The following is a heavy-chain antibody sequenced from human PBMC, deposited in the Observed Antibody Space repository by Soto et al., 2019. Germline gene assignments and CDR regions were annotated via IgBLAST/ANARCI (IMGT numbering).Heavy chain of an antibody. V-gene: IGHV1-46*01. CDR3: ARSSGGNFGIIIEGTNWFAP. CDR1: RDTFTSSY. D-gene: IGHD1-26*01. Sequence: QLVQSGGEVKQPGASVKVSCKAPRDTFTSSYINWVRQAPGQGLEWMGVINPHGGSTAYAQKFKGRVTLTRDTSAITVYMEVSSLTSEDTAMYYCARSSGGNFGIIIEGTNWFAPWGQGPLVTVAA. J-gene: IGHJ5*02. CDR2: INPHGGST.